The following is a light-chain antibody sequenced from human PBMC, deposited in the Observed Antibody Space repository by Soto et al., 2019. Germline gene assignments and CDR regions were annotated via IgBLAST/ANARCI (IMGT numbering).Light chain of an antibody. CDR2: EVT. CDR3: SSYTSSSTYV. Sequence: QSVLTQPASVSGSPGQSITISCTGTGSDVGGYDYVSWYQHHPGKAPKVMIYEVTNRPSGVSNRFSGSKSGNTASLTISGLLAEDEADYYCSSYTSSSTYVFGTGTKSPS. V-gene: IGLV2-14*01. CDR1: GSDVGGYDY. J-gene: IGLJ1*01.